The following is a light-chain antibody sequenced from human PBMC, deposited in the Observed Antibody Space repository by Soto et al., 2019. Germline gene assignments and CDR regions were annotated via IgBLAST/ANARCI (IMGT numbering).Light chain of an antibody. CDR2: GAS. V-gene: IGKV3-20*01. CDR1: QSVSSNY. J-gene: IGKJ2*03. Sequence: ESVLTQSPGTLSLSPGERATLSCTASQSVSSNYLAWYQQKPGQAPRLLIYGASTRATVIPDRFSGRGSGTDITLASRSMEPEGFAVYYCQQFGGSSYSFGQGTKLEIK. CDR3: QQFGGSSYS.